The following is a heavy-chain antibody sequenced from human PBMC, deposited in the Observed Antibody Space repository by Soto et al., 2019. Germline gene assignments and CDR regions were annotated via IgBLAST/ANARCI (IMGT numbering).Heavy chain of an antibody. CDR2: ISGSGGST. CDR3: AKVRISSWCYYYGMYV. CDR1: GFTFSSYA. D-gene: IGHD2-15*01. J-gene: IGHJ6*02. V-gene: IGHV3-23*01. Sequence: GGSLRLSCAASGFTFSSYAMSWVRQAPGKGLEWVSSISGSGGSTYYADSVKGRFTISRDNSKNTLYLQVNSLRAEDTALYYCAKVRISSWCYYYGMYVCGQGTTVTVSS.